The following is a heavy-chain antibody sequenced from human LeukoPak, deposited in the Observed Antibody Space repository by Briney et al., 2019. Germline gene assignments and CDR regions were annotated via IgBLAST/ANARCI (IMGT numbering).Heavy chain of an antibody. V-gene: IGHV3-48*03. D-gene: IGHD3-22*01. CDR2: ISSSGSTI. J-gene: IGHJ4*02. CDR3: ARDPYYYDSSGYYGEGFDY. Sequence: GGSLRLSCAASGFTFSYYEMNWVRQAPGKGLEWVSYISSSGSTIYYADSVKGRFTISRDNAKNSLYLQMNSLRAEDTAVYYCARDPYYYDSSGYYGEGFDYWGQGTLVTVSS. CDR1: GFTFSYYE.